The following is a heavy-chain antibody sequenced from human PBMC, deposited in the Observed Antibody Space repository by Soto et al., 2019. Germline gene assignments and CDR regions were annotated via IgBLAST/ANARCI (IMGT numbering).Heavy chain of an antibody. D-gene: IGHD3-9*01. J-gene: IGHJ5*02. V-gene: IGHV5-10-1*01. CDR2: IDPSDSYT. CDR3: ARHPPAGLRYFDWLRDNWFDP. Sequence: GESLKISCKGSGYSLTSYWISWVRQMPGKGLEWMGRIDPSDSYTNYSPSFQGHVTISADKSISTAYLQWSSLKASDTAMYYCARHPPAGLRYFDWLRDNWFDPWGQGTLVTVSS. CDR1: GYSLTSYW.